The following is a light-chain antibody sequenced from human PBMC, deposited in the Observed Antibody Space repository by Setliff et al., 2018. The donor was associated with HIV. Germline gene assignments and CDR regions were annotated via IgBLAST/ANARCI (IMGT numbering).Light chain of an antibody. J-gene: IGLJ1*01. CDR3: NSWTSSSTSHV. V-gene: IGLV2-14*03. CDR2: EVT. Sequence: QSALAQPASVSGSPGQSITISCTGSSGDVGGYNHVSWYQQHPGKAPKLMIYEVTYRASGVSDRFSGSKSGNTASLTIPGLQAEDAAHYYCNSWTSSSTSHVFGSGTKVTVL. CDR1: SGDVGGYNH.